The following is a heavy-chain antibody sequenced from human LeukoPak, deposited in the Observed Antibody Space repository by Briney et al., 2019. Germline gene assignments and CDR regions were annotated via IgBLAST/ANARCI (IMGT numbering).Heavy chain of an antibody. D-gene: IGHD2-8*01. J-gene: IGHJ5*02. CDR1: GFTFSPYG. CDR2: ISYDGSNK. Sequence: QSGGSLRLSCAASGFTFSPYGMHWVRQAPGKGLEWVAVISYDGSNKYYADSVKGRFTISRDNSKNTLYLQLNSLRTEDTAVYYCVRVSGFCTNGVCPSFDPWGQGTLVTVSS. V-gene: IGHV3-30*03. CDR3: VRVSGFCTNGVCPSFDP.